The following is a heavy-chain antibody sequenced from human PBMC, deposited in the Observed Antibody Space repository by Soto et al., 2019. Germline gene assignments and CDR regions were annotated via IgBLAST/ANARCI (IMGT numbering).Heavy chain of an antibody. CDR2: INAGNGNT. CDR1: GYTFTSYA. CDR3: ARVSPPPRIAAAGNEYYFDY. J-gene: IGHJ4*02. D-gene: IGHD6-13*01. V-gene: IGHV1-3*01. Sequence: ASVKVSCKASGYTFTSYAMHWVRQAPGQRLEWMGWINAGNGNTKYSQKFQGRVTITRDTSASTAYMELSSLRSEDTAVYYCARVSPPPRIAAAGNEYYFDYWGQGTLVTVSS.